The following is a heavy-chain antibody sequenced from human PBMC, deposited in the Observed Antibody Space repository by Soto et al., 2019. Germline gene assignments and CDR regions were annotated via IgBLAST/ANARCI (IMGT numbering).Heavy chain of an antibody. V-gene: IGHV3-7*01. D-gene: IGHD3-22*01. Sequence: EVQLVESGGGLVQPGGSLRLSCAASGFTFSSYWMSWVRQAPGKGLEWVATIKQDGSEKNYVDSVKGRFTISRDNAKKSLYLQMNSLRDEGTAVYYWARDLDYFDGSGYYEVHDYWGQGTLVTVSS. CDR3: ARDLDYFDGSGYYEVHDY. J-gene: IGHJ4*02. CDR1: GFTFSSYW. CDR2: IKQDGSEK.